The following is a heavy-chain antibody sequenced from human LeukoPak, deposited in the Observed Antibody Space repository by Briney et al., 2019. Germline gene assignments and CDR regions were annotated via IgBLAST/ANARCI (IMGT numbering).Heavy chain of an antibody. Sequence: ASVKVSCKASGGTFSSYGISWVRQAPGQGLEWMGIINPSGGSTSYAQKFQGRVTMTRDTSTSTVYMELSSLRSEDTAVYYCARDVPDIVVVPAASRGAFDIWGQGTMVTVSS. D-gene: IGHD2-2*01. CDR2: INPSGGST. J-gene: IGHJ3*02. CDR1: GGTFSSYG. V-gene: IGHV1-46*01. CDR3: ARDVPDIVVVPAASRGAFDI.